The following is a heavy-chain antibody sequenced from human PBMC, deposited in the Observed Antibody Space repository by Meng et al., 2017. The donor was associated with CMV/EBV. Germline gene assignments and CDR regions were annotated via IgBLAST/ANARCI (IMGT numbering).Heavy chain of an antibody. D-gene: IGHD4-23*01. CDR2: VSYDGSNK. J-gene: IGHJ4*02. V-gene: IGHV3-30-3*01. CDR3: ARGGTRWIKVYYFDH. CDR1: GFIFSTYA. Sequence: GGSLRLSCTVSGFIFSTYAMHWVRQAPGKGVEWVALVSYDGSNKYYADSVKGRFTISRHNSKNTLYLQMNSLRPEDTAVYYCARGGTRWIKVYYFDHWGQGTLVTVSS.